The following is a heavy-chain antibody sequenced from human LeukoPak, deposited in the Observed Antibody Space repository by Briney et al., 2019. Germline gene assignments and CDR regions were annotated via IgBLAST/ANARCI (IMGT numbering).Heavy chain of an antibody. CDR1: GGSISSGNYY. V-gene: IGHV4-30-4*08. Sequence: SETLSLTCTVSGGSISSGNYYWSWIRQPPGKGLEWIGYTYYSGSTYYNPSLKSRVAISVDTSKNRFSLKLSSVTAADTAVYYCARDEAAGLYFDYWGQGILVTVSS. J-gene: IGHJ4*02. D-gene: IGHD6-13*01. CDR3: ARDEAAGLYFDY. CDR2: TYYSGST.